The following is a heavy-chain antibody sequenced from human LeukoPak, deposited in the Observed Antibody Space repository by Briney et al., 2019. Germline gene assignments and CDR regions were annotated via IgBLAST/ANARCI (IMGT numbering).Heavy chain of an antibody. D-gene: IGHD2-8*01. V-gene: IGHV3-53*01. CDR1: GFTVSSYY. Sequence: PGGSLRFSCAASGFTVSSYYMSRVRQAPGKGLEWVSVIDSGGRTNYADSVKGRFTISRDNSKNTLYLQMNSLRAEDTAVYYCAASRMVDPYYYHGMDVWGQGTTVTVSS. CDR3: AASRMVDPYYYHGMDV. CDR2: IDSGGRT. J-gene: IGHJ6*02.